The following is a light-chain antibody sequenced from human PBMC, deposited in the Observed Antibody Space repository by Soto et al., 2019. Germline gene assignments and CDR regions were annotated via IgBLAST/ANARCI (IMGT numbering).Light chain of an antibody. CDR1: QSIGIW. J-gene: IGKJ1*01. Sequence: IPMTQSPSTLSASVGYRVAITCRASQSIGIWLAWYQKKPGKAPRFLIYKASTLQTGVPSRFSGSGSGTEFTLTISSLQPDDFATYYCQQYNDYSWTFGQGTKVEIK. CDR3: QQYNDYSWT. V-gene: IGKV1-5*03. CDR2: KAS.